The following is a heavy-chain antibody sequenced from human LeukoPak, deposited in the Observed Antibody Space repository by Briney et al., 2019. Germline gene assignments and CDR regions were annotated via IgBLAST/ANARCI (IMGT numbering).Heavy chain of an antibody. J-gene: IGHJ4*02. CDR2: IYTSGST. CDR3: ARHMYYYDSSGPYYFDY. Sequence: TSETLSLTCTVSGGSISSYYWSWIRQPAGKGLEWIGRIYTSGSTNYNPSLKSRVTMSVDTSKNQFSLKLSSVTAADTAVYYCARHMYYYDSSGPYYFDYWGQGTLVTVSS. CDR1: GGSISSYY. D-gene: IGHD3-22*01. V-gene: IGHV4-4*07.